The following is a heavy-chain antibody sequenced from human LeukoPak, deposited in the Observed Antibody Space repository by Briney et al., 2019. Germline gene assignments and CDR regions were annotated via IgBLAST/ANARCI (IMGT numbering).Heavy chain of an antibody. J-gene: IGHJ4*02. V-gene: IGHV4-4*07. CDR2: IYTSGST. Sequence: SETLSLTCTVSGGSISHYYRSWIRQPAGKGLEWIGRIYTSGSTNSNPSLKSRLIMSIDTSKNQFSLKLTSVTAADTAMYYCARGVDTGGYYYFDFWGQGALVTVSS. D-gene: IGHD3-22*01. CDR3: ARGVDTGGYYYFDF. CDR1: GGSISHYY.